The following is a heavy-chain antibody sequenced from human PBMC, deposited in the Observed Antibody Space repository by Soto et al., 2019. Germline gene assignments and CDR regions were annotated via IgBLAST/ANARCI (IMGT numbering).Heavy chain of an antibody. V-gene: IGHV4-59*01. CDR2: IYYSGST. CDR1: GDSISSYY. D-gene: IGHD3-22*01. Sequence: QVQLQESGPGLVKPSETLSLTCTVSGDSISSYYWSWIRQPPGKGLEWIGYIYYSGSTNYNPSLKSRLTISVDTSKNQFSLKLSSVTAADTAVYFCARDHYDSSGYYYYGMDVWGQGTTVTVSS. CDR3: ARDHYDSSGYYYYGMDV. J-gene: IGHJ6*02.